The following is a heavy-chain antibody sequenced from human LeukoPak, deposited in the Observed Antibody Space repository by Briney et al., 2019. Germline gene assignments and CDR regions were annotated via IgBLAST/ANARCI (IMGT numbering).Heavy chain of an antibody. V-gene: IGHV1-46*01. J-gene: IGHJ4*02. Sequence: ASVKVSCKASGYTFTSYYMHWVRQAPGQGLEWMGIINPSGGSTSYAQKFQGRVTMTRDTSTSTVYMELSSLRSEDTAVYYYARDLTPYGGNCELDYWGQGTLVTVSS. CDR3: ARDLTPYGGNCELDY. CDR2: INPSGGST. D-gene: IGHD2-21*01. CDR1: GYTFTSYY.